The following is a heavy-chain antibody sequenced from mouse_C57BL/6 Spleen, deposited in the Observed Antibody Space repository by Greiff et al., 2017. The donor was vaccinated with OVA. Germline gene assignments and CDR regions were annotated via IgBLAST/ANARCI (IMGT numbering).Heavy chain of an antibody. V-gene: IGHV5-9*01. J-gene: IGHJ1*03. Sequence: VNVVESGGGLVKPGGSLKLPCAASGFTFSSYTMSWVRQTPEKRLEWVATISGGCGNTYYPDSVKGRFTISRDNAKNTLYLQMSSLRSEDTALYYCARLYGSSYVGYFDVWGTGTTVTVSS. D-gene: IGHD1-1*01. CDR1: GFTFSSYT. CDR2: ISGGCGNT. CDR3: ARLYGSSYVGYFDV.